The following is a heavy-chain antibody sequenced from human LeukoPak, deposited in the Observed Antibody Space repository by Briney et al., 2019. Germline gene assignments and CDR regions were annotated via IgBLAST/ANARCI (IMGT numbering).Heavy chain of an antibody. CDR3: ARGLRFLEPYYFDY. D-gene: IGHD3-3*01. CDR1: VYTFTSYG. CDR2: ISAYNGNT. Sequence: GASVNVSFKASVYTFTSYGISGVRQAPGRGLEGMGWISAYNGNTNYAHKLQGRVTITTDTSTSTAYMELRSLRSDDTDVYYCARGLRFLEPYYFDYWGQGTLLTVSS. V-gene: IGHV1-18*01. J-gene: IGHJ4*02.